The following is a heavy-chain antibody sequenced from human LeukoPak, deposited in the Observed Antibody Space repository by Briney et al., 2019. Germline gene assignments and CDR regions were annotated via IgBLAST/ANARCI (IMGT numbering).Heavy chain of an antibody. J-gene: IGHJ4*02. V-gene: IGHV3-21*01. D-gene: IGHD1-26*01. Sequence: GGSLRLSCAASGFTFSSYSMNWVRQAPGKGLEWVSSISSSSSYIYYADSVKGRFTISRHNAKNSLYLQMNSLRAEDTAVYYCAREGSGSYSGFDYWGQGTLVTVSS. CDR1: GFTFSSYS. CDR2: ISSSSSYI. CDR3: AREGSGSYSGFDY.